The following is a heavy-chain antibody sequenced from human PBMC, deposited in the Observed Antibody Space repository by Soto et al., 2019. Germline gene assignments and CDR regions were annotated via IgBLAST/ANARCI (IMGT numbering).Heavy chain of an antibody. D-gene: IGHD1-26*01. V-gene: IGHV1-46*01. CDR3: ARRVGAGVLDY. Sequence: ASVKVSCKASGYTFSRCYIHWVRQAAGQGLEWMGVINPSGGSTTHAQNFQGRVTMTRDTYTSTVYMEVSSLTSEDTAVYYCARRVGAGVLDYGGQGTLVTVSS. J-gene: IGHJ4*02. CDR2: INPSGGST. CDR1: GYTFSRCY.